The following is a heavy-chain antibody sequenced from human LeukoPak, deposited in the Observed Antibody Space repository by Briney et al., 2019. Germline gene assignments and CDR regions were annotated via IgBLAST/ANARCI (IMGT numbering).Heavy chain of an antibody. CDR1: GFTFSNYS. Sequence: PGGSLRLSCAGSGFTFSNYSINWVRQAPGKGMEWVSAISGSGGSTHYADSVKGRFTISRDNSKNTLYLQMNSLRAEDTAVYYGANEYCSSSSCFTAEFFQHWGQGTLVTVSS. CDR2: ISGSGGST. D-gene: IGHD2-2*02. CDR3: ANEYCSSSSCFTAEFFQH. V-gene: IGHV3-23*01. J-gene: IGHJ1*01.